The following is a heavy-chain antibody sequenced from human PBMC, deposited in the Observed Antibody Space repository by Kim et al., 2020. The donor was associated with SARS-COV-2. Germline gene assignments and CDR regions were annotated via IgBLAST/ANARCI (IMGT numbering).Heavy chain of an antibody. CDR2: IYYSGST. CDR1: GGSVSSGSYY. V-gene: IGHV4-61*01. CDR3: ARERGGSSGFYYFDY. D-gene: IGHD3-22*01. Sequence: SEPLSLTCTVSGGSVSSGSYYWSWIRQPPGKGLEWIGYIYYSGSTNYNPSLKSRVTISVDTSKNQFSLKLSSVTAADTAVYYCARERGGSSGFYYFDYWGQGTLVTVSS. J-gene: IGHJ4*02.